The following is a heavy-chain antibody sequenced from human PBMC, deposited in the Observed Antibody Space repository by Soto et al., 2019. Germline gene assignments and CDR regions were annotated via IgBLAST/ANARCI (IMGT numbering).Heavy chain of an antibody. CDR2: IYSSGTT. Sequence: SETLSLTCTVSGGSVSSGSYYWSWIRQTPGKGLEWIGCIYSSGTTNYNPSLKSRVTLSLDTSKNQFSLKLSSVTAADTAVYYCARLQGDYWGQGTLVTVSS. V-gene: IGHV4-61*01. CDR1: GGSVSSGSYY. D-gene: IGHD4-4*01. J-gene: IGHJ4*02. CDR3: ARLQGDY.